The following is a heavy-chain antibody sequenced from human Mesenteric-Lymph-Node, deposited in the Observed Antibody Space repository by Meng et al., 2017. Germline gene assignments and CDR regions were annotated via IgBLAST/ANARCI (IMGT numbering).Heavy chain of an antibody. CDR2: IWSDGINK. Sequence: GGSLRLSCVASGFTFSTYGMHWVRQAPGKGLEWVAVIWSDGINKYYADSVKGRFTISRDNSKNTLYLQMNSLRAEDTAVYYCAAETPYCSGGSCSGTLAAFDIWGQGTLVTVSS. CDR1: GFTFSTYG. CDR3: AAETPYCSGGSCSGTLAAFDI. V-gene: IGHV3-33*01. D-gene: IGHD2-15*01. J-gene: IGHJ3*02.